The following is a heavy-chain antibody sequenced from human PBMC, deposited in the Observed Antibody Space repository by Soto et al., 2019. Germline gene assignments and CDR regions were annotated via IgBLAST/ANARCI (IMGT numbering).Heavy chain of an antibody. CDR3: ARGYSSSRDLGY. V-gene: IGHV3-33*01. CDR1: GFSFSSYD. J-gene: IGHJ4*02. D-gene: IGHD6-13*01. Sequence: PGGSVRLSCAASGFSFSSYDIHWVRQAPGKGLEWVAVIWYDGSNKYYADSVKGRFIISRDNSKNTLYLQMNSLRADDTAVYYCARGYSSSRDLGYWGQGTLVTVSP. CDR2: IWYDGSNK.